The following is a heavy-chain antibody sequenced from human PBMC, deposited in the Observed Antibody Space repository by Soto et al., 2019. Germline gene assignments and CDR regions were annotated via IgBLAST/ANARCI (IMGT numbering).Heavy chain of an antibody. CDR3: AKAGGYDILTGYRNRFDP. D-gene: IGHD3-9*01. V-gene: IGHV3-74*01. CDR2: ISTDGSVT. J-gene: IGHJ5*02. CDR1: GLTFSSYW. Sequence: GGSLRLSCAASGLTFSSYWMHWVRQAPGKGLVWVSRISTDGSVTTYADSVKGRFTISRDNAKNTLYLQMNSLRTEDTAVYYCAKAGGYDILTGYRNRFDPWGQGTLVTVSS.